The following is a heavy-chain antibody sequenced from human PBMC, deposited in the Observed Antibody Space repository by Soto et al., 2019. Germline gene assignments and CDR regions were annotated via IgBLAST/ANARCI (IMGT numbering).Heavy chain of an antibody. J-gene: IGHJ4*02. V-gene: IGHV3-53*01. CDR3: ARGGIAAAGLDY. CDR1: GFTVSSNY. Sequence: EVQLVESGGGLIQPGGSLRLSCAASGFTVSSNYMSWVRQAPGKGLEWVSVIYSGGNTYYADFVKGRFIISRDNSKHTLDIQMNSLRGEDTAVYYCARGGIAAAGLDYWGQGTLVTVSS. CDR2: IYSGGNT. D-gene: IGHD6-13*01.